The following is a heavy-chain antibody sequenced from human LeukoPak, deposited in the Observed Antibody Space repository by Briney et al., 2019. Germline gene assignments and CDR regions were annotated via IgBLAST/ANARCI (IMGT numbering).Heavy chain of an antibody. CDR2: IKQDGSEK. V-gene: IGHV3-7*03. D-gene: IGHD5-18*01. CDR3: ARGGLPVDY. CDR1: GFTFSSYW. J-gene: IGHJ4*02. Sequence: PGGSLRLSCAASGFTFSSYWMGWVRQAPGKGLEWVANIKQDGSEKYYVDSVKGPFTISRDNAKNSPYLQMNSLRAEDTAVYYCARGGLPVDYWGQGTLVTVSS.